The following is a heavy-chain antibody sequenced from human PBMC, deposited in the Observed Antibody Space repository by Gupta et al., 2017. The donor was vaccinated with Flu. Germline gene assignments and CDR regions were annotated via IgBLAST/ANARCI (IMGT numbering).Heavy chain of an antibody. CDR3: VRHQLLWGDAFDI. D-gene: IGHD3-16*01. CDR2: ISGGSGNI. Sequence: EVQLLESGGGLVQPGGSLRLSCAGSGFTFRTGAMSWVRQAPGKGLECVAVISGGSGNIFYADSVKGRFSISRDNSESKLYLQMNSLRAGDTAVYYCVRHQLLWGDAFDIWGQGTMVTVSS. J-gene: IGHJ3*02. V-gene: IGHV3-23*01. CDR1: GFTFRTGA.